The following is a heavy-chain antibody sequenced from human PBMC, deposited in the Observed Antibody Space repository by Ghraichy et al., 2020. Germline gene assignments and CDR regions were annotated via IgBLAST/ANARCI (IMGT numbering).Heavy chain of an antibody. CDR3: ARDRYDILTGYSPGYYYYGMDV. D-gene: IGHD3-9*01. J-gene: IGHJ6*02. CDR2: IYYSGST. V-gene: IGHV4-31*03. Sequence: SETLSLTCTVSGGSISSGGYYWSWIRQHPGKGLEWIGYIYYSGSTYYNPSLKSRVTISVDTSKNQFSLKLSSVTAADTAVYYCARDRYDILTGYSPGYYYYGMDVWGQGTTVTVSS. CDR1: GGSISSGGYY.